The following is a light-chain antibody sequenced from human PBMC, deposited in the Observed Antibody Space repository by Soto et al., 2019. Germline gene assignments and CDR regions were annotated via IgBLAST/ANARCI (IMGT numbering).Light chain of an antibody. Sequence: DIVMTQSPDSLAVSLGERATINCKSSQTVLYSSNNKNYLAWYQQKPGLPPKLLIYWASTRESGVPARISGSGSGTDFTLTISSLQAEDVAVYYCQQYYSTPLTFGQGTRLEIK. V-gene: IGKV4-1*01. CDR1: QTVLYSSNNKNY. CDR2: WAS. J-gene: IGKJ5*01. CDR3: QQYYSTPLT.